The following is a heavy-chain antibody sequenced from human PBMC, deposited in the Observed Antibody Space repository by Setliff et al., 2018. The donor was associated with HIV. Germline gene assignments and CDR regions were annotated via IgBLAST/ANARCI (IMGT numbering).Heavy chain of an antibody. V-gene: IGHV4-31*03. J-gene: IGHJ4*02. CDR1: GGSISSGGYY. D-gene: IGHD3-22*01. CDR3: ARLRITMIMMLNYFDY. Sequence: SETLSLTCTVSGGSISSGGYYWSWIRQHPGKGLEWIGYIYYGGSTYYNPSLKSRVTISVDTSKNQFSLKLSSVTAADTAVYFCARLRITMIMMLNYFDYWGQGTLVTVSS. CDR2: IYYGGST.